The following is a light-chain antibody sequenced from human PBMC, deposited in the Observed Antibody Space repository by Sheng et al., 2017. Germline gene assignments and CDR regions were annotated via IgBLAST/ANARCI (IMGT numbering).Light chain of an antibody. V-gene: IGKV3-20*01. CDR2: GAS. CDR1: QSVSSSY. J-gene: IGKJ2*01. Sequence: EIVLTQSPGTLSLSPGERATLSCRASQSVSSSYLAWYQQKPGQAPRLLIYGASSRATGIPDRFSGSGSGTDFTLTISRLEPEDFAVYYCQQYGSSPPRYTFGPGDQAGD. CDR3: QQYGSSPPRYT.